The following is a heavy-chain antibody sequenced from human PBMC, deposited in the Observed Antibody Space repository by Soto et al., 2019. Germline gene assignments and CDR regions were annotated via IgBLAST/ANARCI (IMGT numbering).Heavy chain of an antibody. CDR2: IYYSGST. J-gene: IGHJ5*02. CDR3: ARGAGRKAANWFDP. V-gene: IGHV4-31*03. CDR1: GGSISSGGYY. Sequence: QVQLQESGPGLVKPSQTLSLSCTVSGGSISSGGYYWSWIRQHPGKGLEWIGYIYYSGSTYYNPSLKSRVTISVDTSKNQFSLKLSSVTAADTAVYYCARGAGRKAANWFDPWGQGTLVTVSS. D-gene: IGHD3-10*01.